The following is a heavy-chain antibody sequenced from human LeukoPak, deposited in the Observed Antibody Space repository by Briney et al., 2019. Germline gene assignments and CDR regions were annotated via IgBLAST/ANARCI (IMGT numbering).Heavy chain of an antibody. CDR1: GGSISSGGYY. CDR3: ARGGGGAVPADAPPLLYYYMDV. D-gene: IGHD2-2*01. V-gene: IGHV4-61*02. CDR2: IYTSGST. Sequence: SQTLSLTCTVSGGSISSGGYYWSWIRQPAGKGLEWIGRIYTSGSTNYNPSLKSRVTMSVDTSKNQFSLKLSSVTAADTAVYYCARGGGGAVPADAPPLLYYYMDVWGKGTTVTVSS. J-gene: IGHJ6*03.